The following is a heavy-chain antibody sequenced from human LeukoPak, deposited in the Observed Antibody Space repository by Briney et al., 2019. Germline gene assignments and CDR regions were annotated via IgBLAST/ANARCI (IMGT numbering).Heavy chain of an antibody. CDR1: GGSISSYY. CDR2: IYTSGST. CDR3: ARDRGAYYGSGSHANNWFDP. D-gene: IGHD3-10*01. Sequence: SETLSLTCTVSGGSISSYYWSWIRQPAGKGLEWIGRIYTSGSTNYNPFLKSRVTMSVDTSKNQFSLKLSSVTAADTAVYYCARDRGAYYGSGSHANNWFDPWGQGTLVTVSS. V-gene: IGHV4-4*07. J-gene: IGHJ5*02.